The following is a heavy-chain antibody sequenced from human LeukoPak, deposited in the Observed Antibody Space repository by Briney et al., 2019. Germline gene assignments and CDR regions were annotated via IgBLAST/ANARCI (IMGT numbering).Heavy chain of an antibody. CDR2: IYPTGTT. J-gene: IGHJ4*02. CDR1: GGSINSYY. Sequence: SETLSLTCTVSGGSINSYYWGWVRQPAGKGLEWIGRIYPTGTTNYSPSFKSRLTMSLDTSKNQFSLKLRSVTAADTAVYYCGRQGYTASYSFVDYWSQGTLVTVSS. D-gene: IGHD1-1*01. CDR3: GRQGYTASYSFVDY. V-gene: IGHV4-4*07.